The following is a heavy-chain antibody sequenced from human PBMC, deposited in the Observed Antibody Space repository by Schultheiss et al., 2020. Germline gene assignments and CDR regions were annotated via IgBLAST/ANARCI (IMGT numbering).Heavy chain of an antibody. Sequence: SETLSLTCTVSGGSISSYYWSWIRQPAGKGLEWIGRIYTSGSTNYNPSLKSRVTMSVDTSKNQFSLKLSSVTAADTAVYYCAREVGQQLVRDCWFDPWGQGTLVTVSS. CDR2: IYTSGST. CDR3: AREVGQQLVRDCWFDP. CDR1: GGSISSYY. J-gene: IGHJ5*02. D-gene: IGHD6-13*01. V-gene: IGHV4-4*07.